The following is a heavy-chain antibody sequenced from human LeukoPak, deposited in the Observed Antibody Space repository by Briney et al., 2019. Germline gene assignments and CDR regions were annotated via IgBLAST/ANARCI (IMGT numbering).Heavy chain of an antibody. CDR2: ISGSGGST. V-gene: IGHV3-23*01. CDR1: GFTFSSYA. Sequence: GGSLRLSCAASGFTFSSYAMSWVRQGPGKGLEWVSAISGSGGSTYYADSVKGRFTISRDNSKNTLYLQMNSLRAEDTAVYYCAKGIAVAGTAYFDYWGQGTLVTVSS. CDR3: AKGIAVAGTAYFDY. D-gene: IGHD6-19*01. J-gene: IGHJ4*02.